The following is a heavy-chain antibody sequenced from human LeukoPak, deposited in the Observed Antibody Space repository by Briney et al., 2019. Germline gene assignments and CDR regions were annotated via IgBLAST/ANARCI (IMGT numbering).Heavy chain of an antibody. D-gene: IGHD3-16*01. Sequence: RSGGSLILSCATSGFPFVAYALHWVRQAPGKGLEWVAVISSDTTNKYYMDSVKGRFTISRDNSKNTLYLQMDSLRLEDTAVYYCARLAAASPGYWGQGTLVTVSS. V-gene: IGHV3-30*10. CDR2: ISSDTTNK. J-gene: IGHJ4*02. CDR1: GFPFVAYA. CDR3: ARLAAASPGY.